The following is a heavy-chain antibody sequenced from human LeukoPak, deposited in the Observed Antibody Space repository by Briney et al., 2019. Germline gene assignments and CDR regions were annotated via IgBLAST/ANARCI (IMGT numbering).Heavy chain of an antibody. CDR1: GGTFSSYA. Sequence: SVKVSCKASGGTFSSYAISWVRQAPGQGLEWMGGIIPIFGTANYAQKFQGRVTITTDESTSTAYMELSSLRSEDTAVYYCARGGGYQLPNNYYYYYMDVWGKGTTVTVSS. V-gene: IGHV1-69*05. J-gene: IGHJ6*03. D-gene: IGHD2-2*01. CDR3: ARGGGYQLPNNYYYYYMDV. CDR2: IIPIFGTA.